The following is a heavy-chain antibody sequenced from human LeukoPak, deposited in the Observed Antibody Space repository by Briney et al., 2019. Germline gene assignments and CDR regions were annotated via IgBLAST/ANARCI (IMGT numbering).Heavy chain of an antibody. Sequence: GGSLRLSCAASGFSFTSYAMTWVRQAPGKGLEWVSAISGSGGSTYYADSVKGRFTISRDNSKNTLYLQMNRLRAEDTAVYYCAKNADTAMDKYFDYWGQGTLVTVSS. CDR1: GFSFTSYA. J-gene: IGHJ4*02. D-gene: IGHD5-18*01. CDR2: ISGSGGST. V-gene: IGHV3-23*01. CDR3: AKNADTAMDKYFDY.